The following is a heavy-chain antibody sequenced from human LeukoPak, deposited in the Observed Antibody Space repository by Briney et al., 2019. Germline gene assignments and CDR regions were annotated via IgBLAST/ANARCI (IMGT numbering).Heavy chain of an antibody. J-gene: IGHJ4*02. CDR3: ARGSSWYYFDY. D-gene: IGHD6-13*01. Sequence: SETLSLTCTVSGGSLSSYYWSWVRQPPGKGLEWIGYIYYSGSNNYNPSLKCRITISVDTSKNHFSLKLRSVTAADTAVYYCARGSSWYYFDYWGQGTLVTVSS. V-gene: IGHV4-59*08. CDR2: IYYSGSN. CDR1: GGSLSSYY.